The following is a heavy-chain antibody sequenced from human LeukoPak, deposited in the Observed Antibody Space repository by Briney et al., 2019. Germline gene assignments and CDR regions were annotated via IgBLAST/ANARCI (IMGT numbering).Heavy chain of an antibody. J-gene: IGHJ4*02. V-gene: IGHV1-69*05. CDR3: ARAGTNWNYSAPDY. D-gene: IGHD1-7*01. CDR2: IIPIFGTA. Sequence: ASVKVSCKASGGTFSSYAISWVRQAPGQGLEWMGGIIPIFGTANYAQKFQGRVTITTDESTSTAYMELSSLRSEDTAVYYCARAGTNWNYSAPDYWGQGTLVTVSS. CDR1: GGTFSSYA.